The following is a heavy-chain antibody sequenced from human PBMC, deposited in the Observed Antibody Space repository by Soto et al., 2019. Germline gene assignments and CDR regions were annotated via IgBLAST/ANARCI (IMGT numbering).Heavy chain of an antibody. Sequence: EVQLVESGGGLVQPGGSLRLSCAASGFTVSGNYMSWVRQAPGQGLAWVSVIYAAGSTYYIDAVNGRFTISRDNSKNTLYLQMNSLRAEDTAVYYCASDIFKTGATGVFDIWGQGTRVTVSS. CDR3: ASDIFKTGATGVFDI. CDR2: IYAAGST. CDR1: GFTVSGNY. J-gene: IGHJ3*02. V-gene: IGHV3-66*01. D-gene: IGHD1-1*01.